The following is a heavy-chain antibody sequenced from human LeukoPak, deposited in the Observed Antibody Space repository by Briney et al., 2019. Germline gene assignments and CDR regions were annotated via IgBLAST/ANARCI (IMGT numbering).Heavy chain of an antibody. CDR3: ARDLVSAFNYYDSSGYYAAEDFQH. D-gene: IGHD3-22*01. J-gene: IGHJ1*01. CDR2: ISAYNGNT. V-gene: IGHV1-18*01. CDR1: GYTCTSYG. Sequence: VASVKLSCKASGYTCTSYGFSWGRQAPGQGLEWMGWISAYNGNTNYAQKLQGRVTINTDTSTSTAYMELRSLRSDDTAVYCCARDLVSAFNYYDSSGYYAAEDFQHWGQGSLV.